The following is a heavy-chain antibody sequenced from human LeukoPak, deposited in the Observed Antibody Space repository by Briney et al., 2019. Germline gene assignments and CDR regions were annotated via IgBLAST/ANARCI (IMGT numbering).Heavy chain of an antibody. J-gene: IGHJ4*02. CDR1: GFTFSSYG. V-gene: IGHV3-30*03. CDR3: ASYSYAQYYFDY. Sequence: GGSLRLSCAASGFTFSSYGMHWVRQAPGKGLEWVAVISYDGSNKYYADSVKGRFTISRDNSKNTLYLQMNSLRAEDTAVYYCASYSYAQYYFDYWGQGTLVTVSS. CDR2: ISYDGSNK. D-gene: IGHD5-18*01.